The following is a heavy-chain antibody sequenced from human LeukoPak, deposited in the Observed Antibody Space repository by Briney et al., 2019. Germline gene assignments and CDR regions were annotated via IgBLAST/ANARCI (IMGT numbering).Heavy chain of an antibody. V-gene: IGHV4-61*02. CDR2: IYSSGST. D-gene: IGHD1-1*01. CDR3: ARDISRWNELDS. CDR1: GGSISSGCYY. Sequence: SETLSLTCTVSGGSISSGCYYWTWIRQTAGKGLEWIGRIYSSGSTHYNPSLKSRVTISVDTTKNRFSLNLSSQTAADTAVYYCARDISRWNELDSWGQGTLVTVSS. J-gene: IGHJ4*02.